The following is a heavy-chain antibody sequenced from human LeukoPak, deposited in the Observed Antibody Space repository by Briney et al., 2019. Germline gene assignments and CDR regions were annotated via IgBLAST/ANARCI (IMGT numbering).Heavy chain of an antibody. CDR1: GGTFSSYA. V-gene: IGHV1-69*04. CDR2: IIPILGIA. Sequence: SVKVSCKASGGTFSSYAISWVRQAPGQGLESMGRIIPILGIANYAQKFQGRVTITADKSTSTAYMELSSLRSEDTAVYYCARDLHDGYSYGYWGQGTLVTVSS. J-gene: IGHJ4*02. CDR3: ARDLHDGYSYGY. D-gene: IGHD5-18*01.